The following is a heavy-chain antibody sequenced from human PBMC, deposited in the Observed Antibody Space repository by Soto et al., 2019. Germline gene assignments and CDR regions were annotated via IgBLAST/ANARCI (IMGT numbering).Heavy chain of an antibody. CDR3: ARDNWNGAYYGLEV. J-gene: IGHJ6*04. CDR2: ISASGGNI. D-gene: IGHD1-20*01. Sequence: RRLSCTASGFTFNNYGVGWVRQAPGKGLEWVSTISASGGNIYYADSVKGRFTISRDTSKNTLYLQMDSLRAEDTAVYWCARDNWNGAYYGLEVWGKGTKVTVS. CDR1: GFTFNNYG. V-gene: IGHV3-23*01.